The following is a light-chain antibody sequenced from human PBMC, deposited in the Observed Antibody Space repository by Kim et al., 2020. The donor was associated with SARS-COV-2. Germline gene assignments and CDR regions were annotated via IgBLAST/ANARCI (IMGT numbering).Light chain of an antibody. CDR1: SSDVGGYNY. J-gene: IGLJ1*01. CDR3: TSYRTRSTYV. CDR2: DVS. Sequence: QSVLTQPASVSGSPGQSITISCTGTSSDVGGYNYVSWYQHHPGKAPKLIIYDVSERPSGVSNRFSGSKSGNTASLTISGLQAEDESDYYCTSYRTRSTYVFGTGTKVTVL. V-gene: IGLV2-14*03.